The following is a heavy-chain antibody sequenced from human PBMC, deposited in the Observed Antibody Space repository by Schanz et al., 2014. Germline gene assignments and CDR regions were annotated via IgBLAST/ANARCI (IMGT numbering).Heavy chain of an antibody. J-gene: IGHJ3*02. CDR1: GFTFSTYA. CDR3: AKGRFGELSAFDI. Sequence: EVQLLESGGGLVQPGGSLRLSCAASGFTFSTYAMAWVRQAPGKGLEWVSSFNDGGVNKYYADSVKGRFTISSDNSKSTLYLQMSSLTTEDTAVYYCAKGRFGELSAFDIWGQGTMVTASS. V-gene: IGHV3-23*01. CDR2: FNDGGVNK. D-gene: IGHD3-10*01.